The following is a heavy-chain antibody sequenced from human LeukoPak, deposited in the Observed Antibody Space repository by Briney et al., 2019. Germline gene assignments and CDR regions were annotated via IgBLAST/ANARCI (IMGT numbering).Heavy chain of an antibody. J-gene: IGHJ6*03. D-gene: IGHD6-6*01. CDR3: ARDTRNYYYYYMDV. CDR1: GGSISSYS. CDR2: IYYSGST. Sequence: SETLSLTCTVSGGSISSYSWSWIRQPPGKGLEWIGYIYYSGSTNYNPSLKSRVTISVDTSKNQFSLKLSSVTAADTAVYYCARDTRNYYYYYMDVWGKGTTVTVSS. V-gene: IGHV4-59*01.